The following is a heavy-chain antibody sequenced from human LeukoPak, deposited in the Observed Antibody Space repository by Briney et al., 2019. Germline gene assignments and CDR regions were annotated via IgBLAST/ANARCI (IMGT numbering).Heavy chain of an antibody. CDR2: INHSGST. CDR1: GGSFSVYY. J-gene: IGHJ4*02. D-gene: IGHD1-14*01. Sequence: SETLSLTCAVYGGSFSVYYWSWIRQPPGKGLEWIGEINHSGSTNYNPSLKSRVTISVDTSKNQFSLKLSSVTAADTAVYYCARGPYRGFDYWGQGTLVTVSS. V-gene: IGHV4-34*01. CDR3: ARGPYRGFDY.